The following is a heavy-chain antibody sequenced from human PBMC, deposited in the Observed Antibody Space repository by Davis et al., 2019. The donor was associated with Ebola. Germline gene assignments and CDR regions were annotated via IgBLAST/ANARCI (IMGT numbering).Heavy chain of an antibody. J-gene: IGHJ4*02. CDR3: ARSQYDFWSGYYFMIDY. CDR2: IWYDGSNK. V-gene: IGHV3-33*01. D-gene: IGHD3-3*01. Sequence: LSLTCAASGFTFSSYGMHWVRQAPGKGLEWVAVIWYDGSNKYYADSVKGRFTISRDNSKNTLYLQMNSLRAEDTAVYYCARSQYDFWSGYYFMIDYWGQGTLVTVSS. CDR1: GFTFSSYG.